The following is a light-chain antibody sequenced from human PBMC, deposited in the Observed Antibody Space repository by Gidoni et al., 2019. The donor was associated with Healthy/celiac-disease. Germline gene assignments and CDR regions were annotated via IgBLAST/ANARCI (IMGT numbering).Light chain of an antibody. V-gene: IGLV3-1*01. J-gene: IGLJ2*01. CDR1: KLGDNY. CDR2: QDS. CDR3: QAWDSSTAV. Sequence: SYELTQPPSVSVSPGQTASITCSGDKLGDNYACWYQQKPGQSPVLVIYQDSKRPAGIPERFSGSNAGNTATLTISGTQAMDEADYDCQAWDSSTAVFGGGTKLTVL.